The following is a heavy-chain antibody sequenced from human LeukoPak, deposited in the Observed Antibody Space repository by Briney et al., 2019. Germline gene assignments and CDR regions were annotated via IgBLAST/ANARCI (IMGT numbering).Heavy chain of an antibody. V-gene: IGHV3-23*01. CDR3: VKGGAGSL. CDR2: ISTGGGST. CDR1: GFTFSTYG. Sequence: GGSLRLSCAASGFTFSTYGMSWVRQAPGKGLEWVSAISTGGGSTYYADSVKGRFTISRDNSKNTLYPQMNSLRAEDTATYYCVKGGAGSLWGQGTLVTVSS. D-gene: IGHD3-10*01. J-gene: IGHJ4*02.